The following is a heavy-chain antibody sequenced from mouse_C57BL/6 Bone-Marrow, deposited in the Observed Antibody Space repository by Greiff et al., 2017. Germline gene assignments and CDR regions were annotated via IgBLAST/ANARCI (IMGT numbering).Heavy chain of an antibody. CDR1: GFTFSDYG. J-gene: IGHJ4*01. Sequence: EVMLVESGGGLVKPGGSLKLSCAASGFTFSDYGMHWVRQAPEKGLEWVAYISSGSSTIYYADTVKGRFPISSDNAKNTLFLQMTSLRSEDTAMYYCALFITTVRDYWGQGTSVTVSS. CDR3: ALFITTVRDY. D-gene: IGHD1-1*01. CDR2: ISSGSSTI. V-gene: IGHV5-17*01.